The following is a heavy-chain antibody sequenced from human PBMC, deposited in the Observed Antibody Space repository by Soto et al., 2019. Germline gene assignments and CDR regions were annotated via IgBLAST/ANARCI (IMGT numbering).Heavy chain of an antibody. V-gene: IGHV1-69*13. CDR3: ASAITMVRGVPYGMDV. D-gene: IGHD3-10*01. CDR2: IIPIFGTA. J-gene: IGHJ6*02. CDR1: GGTFSSYA. Sequence: SVNVSCKTSGGTFSSYAISWVRQAPGQGLEWMGGIIPIFGTANYAQKFQGRVTITADESTSTAYMELSSLRSEDTAVYYCASAITMVRGVPYGMDVWGQGTTVTVSS.